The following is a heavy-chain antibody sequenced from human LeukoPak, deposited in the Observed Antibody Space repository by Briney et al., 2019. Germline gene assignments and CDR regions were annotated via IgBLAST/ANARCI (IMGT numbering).Heavy chain of an antibody. Sequence: GGSLRLSCAASGFTFSNYAKSWVRQPPGRGLVWVSGVSTSGDATYYADSVRGRFTISRDNSRNILYLHGNSLRPEDTAVYYCAREGGPSGYDNRPYWGQGILVTVSA. CDR3: AREGGPSGYDNRPY. D-gene: IGHD3-22*01. J-gene: IGHJ4*02. CDR2: VSTSGDAT. CDR1: GFTFSNYA. V-gene: IGHV3-23*01.